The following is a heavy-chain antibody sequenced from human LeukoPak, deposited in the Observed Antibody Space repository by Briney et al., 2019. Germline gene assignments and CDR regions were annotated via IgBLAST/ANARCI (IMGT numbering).Heavy chain of an antibody. CDR3: AGNRWLQRYYLDY. J-gene: IGHJ4*02. V-gene: IGHV3-30-3*01. CDR2: ISYDGSNK. D-gene: IGHD5-24*01. CDR1: GFTFSSYA. Sequence: GGSLRLSCAASGFTFSSYAMHWVRQAPGKGLEWVAVISYDGSNKYYADSVKGRFTISRDNSKNTLYLQMNSLRAEDTAVYYCAGNRWLQRYYLDYWGQGTLVTVSS.